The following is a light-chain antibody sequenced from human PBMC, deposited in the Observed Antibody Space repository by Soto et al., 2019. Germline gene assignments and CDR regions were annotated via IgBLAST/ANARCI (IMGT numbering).Light chain of an antibody. CDR1: QSVSSTY. CDR3: QQYGSSWT. Sequence: EIVLTQSPGTLSLSPGERATLSCRASQSVSSTYLAWYQQKPGQAPRLLIYGASSRATGIPDRFSGSGSGTDFILTISRLEPEDVAMYFCQQYGSSWTFGQGTKVEMK. J-gene: IGKJ1*01. CDR2: GAS. V-gene: IGKV3-20*01.